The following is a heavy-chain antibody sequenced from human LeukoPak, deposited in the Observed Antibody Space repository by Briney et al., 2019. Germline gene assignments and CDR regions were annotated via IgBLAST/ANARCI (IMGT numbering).Heavy chain of an antibody. CDR2: IRGDGSRT. CDR1: GFTFDDYA. CDR3: ATDIRYCSSASCYDAFDI. Sequence: GGSLRLSCAASGFTFDDYAMHWVRQVPGKGLEWVSLIRGDGSRTNYADSVKGRFTISRDNSKNSLYLEMNSLRTDDTALYYCATDIRYCSSASCYDAFDIWGQGTMVTVSS. V-gene: IGHV3-43*02. J-gene: IGHJ3*02. D-gene: IGHD2-2*01.